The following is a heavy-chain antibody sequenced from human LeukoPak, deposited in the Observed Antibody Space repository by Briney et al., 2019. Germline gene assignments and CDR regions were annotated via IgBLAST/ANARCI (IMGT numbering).Heavy chain of an antibody. CDR3: AKDQVLWFGELLYQYYYYMDV. J-gene: IGHJ6*03. CDR2: ISSSSSTI. V-gene: IGHV3-48*01. CDR1: GFTFSSYS. D-gene: IGHD3-10*01. Sequence: PGGSLRLSCAASGFTFSSYSMNWVRQAPGKGLEWVSYISSSSSTIYYADSVKGRFTISRDNSKNTLYLRMNSLRAEDTAVYYCAKDQVLWFGELLYQYYYYMDVWGKGTTVTVSS.